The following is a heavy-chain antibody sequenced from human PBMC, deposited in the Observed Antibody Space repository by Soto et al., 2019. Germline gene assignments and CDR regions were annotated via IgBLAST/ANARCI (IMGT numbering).Heavy chain of an antibody. Sequence: GASVKVSCKASGYTFTSYCISWVRQAPGQGLEWMGWISGYNGDTNYAQKYQGRVTMTTDTSTSTAYMELRSLKSDDTAVYYCARAPQTVAGAGIWYWGQGTLVTVSS. CDR2: ISGYNGDT. D-gene: IGHD6-13*01. CDR3: ARAPQTVAGAGIWY. CDR1: GYTFTSYC. V-gene: IGHV1-18*01. J-gene: IGHJ4*02.